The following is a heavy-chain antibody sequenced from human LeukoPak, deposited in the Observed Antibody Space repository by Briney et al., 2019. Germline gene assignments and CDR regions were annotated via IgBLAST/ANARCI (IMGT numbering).Heavy chain of an antibody. V-gene: IGHV4-61*02. J-gene: IGHJ3*02. Sequence: SQTLSLTCTVSAGSINSGDYYWSWLRQPAGRGLEWIGRIYSPGTNYNYNPSVKSRVTISIDTSKNQFSLTLTSVTAADTAVYYCARGIGTSYDSSRDAFDIWGQGTMVTVSS. CDR1: AGSINSGDYY. CDR3: ARGIGTSYDSSRDAFDI. CDR2: IYSPGTN. D-gene: IGHD3-22*01.